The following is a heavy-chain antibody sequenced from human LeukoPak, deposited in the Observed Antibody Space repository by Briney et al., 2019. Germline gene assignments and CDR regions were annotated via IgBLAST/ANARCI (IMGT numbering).Heavy chain of an antibody. J-gene: IGHJ6*02. CDR2: ISSSSSTI. CDR1: GFTFSSYS. D-gene: IGHD3-3*01. CDR3: ARDSPVSGIFGVEDYYYYGMDV. Sequence: PGGSLRLSCAASGFTFSSYSMNWVRQAPGKGLEGVSYISSSSSTIYYADSVKGRFTISRDNAKNALYLQMNSLRDEDTAVYYCARDSPVSGIFGVEDYYYYGMDVWGQGTTVTVSS. V-gene: IGHV3-48*02.